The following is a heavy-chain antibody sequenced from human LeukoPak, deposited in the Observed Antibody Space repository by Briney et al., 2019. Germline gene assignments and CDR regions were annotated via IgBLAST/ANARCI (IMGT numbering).Heavy chain of an antibody. CDR2: IYYSGST. CDR1: GGSISSYY. CDR3: ARGDNDHGDYKHRFQFDY. J-gene: IGHJ4*02. D-gene: IGHD4-17*01. V-gene: IGHV4-59*12. Sequence: SETLSLTCTVSGGSISSYYWSWIRQPPGKGLEWIGYIYYSGSTNYNPSLKSRVTISVDTSKNQFSLKLSSVTAADTAVYYCARGDNDHGDYKHRFQFDYWGQGTLVTVSS.